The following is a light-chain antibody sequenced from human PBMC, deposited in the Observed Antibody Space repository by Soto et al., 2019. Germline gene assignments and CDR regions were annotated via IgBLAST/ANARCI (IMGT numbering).Light chain of an antibody. V-gene: IGKV3-15*01. J-gene: IGKJ2*01. CDR3: LQYSTWPPLYT. CDR2: DAS. Sequence: EIVMTQSPAALSVSLGERVSLTCRASQAVSSYLAWYQQKPGQAPRLLIYDASTWATDIPDTFSGRGSGTDFSLTISSIQSSDLAVYYCLQYSTWPPLYTFGQGTKLEIK. CDR1: QAVSSY.